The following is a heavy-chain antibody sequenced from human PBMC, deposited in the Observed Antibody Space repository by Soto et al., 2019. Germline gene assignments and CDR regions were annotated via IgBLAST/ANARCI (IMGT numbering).Heavy chain of an antibody. CDR2: IFSNDEK. Sequence: SGPTLVNPTETLTLTCTVSGFSLSNARMGVSWIRQPPGKALEWLAHIFSNDEKSYSTSLKSRLTISKDTSKSQVVLTMTNMDPVDTATYNCARIGISSSWYWFDPWGQGTLVTVSS. V-gene: IGHV2-26*01. D-gene: IGHD6-13*01. J-gene: IGHJ5*02. CDR1: GFSLSNARMG. CDR3: ARIGISSSWYWFDP.